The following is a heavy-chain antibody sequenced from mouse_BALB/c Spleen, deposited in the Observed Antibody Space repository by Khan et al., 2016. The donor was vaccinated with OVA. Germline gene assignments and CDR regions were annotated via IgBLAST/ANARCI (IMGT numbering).Heavy chain of an antibody. CDR1: GFTFGSYG. CDR2: INSNGGST. Sequence: EVELVESGGGLVQPGGSLKLSCAASGFTFGSYGMSWVRQTPDKRLELVATINSNGGSTYYPDSVKGRFTISRDNAKNTLYLQMSSLKSEDTAMYYCARMAITINWGQGTTLTVSS. D-gene: IGHD1-3*01. V-gene: IGHV5-6-3*01. CDR3: ARMAITIN. J-gene: IGHJ2*01.